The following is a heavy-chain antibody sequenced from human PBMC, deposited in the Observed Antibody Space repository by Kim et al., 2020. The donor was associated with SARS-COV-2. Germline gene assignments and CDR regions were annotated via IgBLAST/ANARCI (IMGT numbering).Heavy chain of an antibody. D-gene: IGHD3-22*01. V-gene: IGHV3-64D*09. Sequence: DSVKGRFTISRDNSKNTLYLQMSSLRAEDTAVYYCVKAHLSGYSEWYFDLWSRGTRVTVSS. J-gene: IGHJ2*01. CDR3: VKAHLSGYSEWYFDL.